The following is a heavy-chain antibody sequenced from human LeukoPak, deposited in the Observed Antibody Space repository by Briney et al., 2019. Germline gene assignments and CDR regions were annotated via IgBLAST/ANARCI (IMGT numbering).Heavy chain of an antibody. CDR2: MNPNSGAT. CDR1: GYTFTSYD. CDR3: ARGGYYYGMDV. Sequence: ASVKVSCKASGYTFTSYDINWLRQATGQGPEWMGWMNPNSGATGYAQKFQGRATMTRDTSTSTVYMELSSLRSEDTAVYYCARGGYYYGMDVWGQGTTVTVSS. V-gene: IGHV1-8*01. J-gene: IGHJ6*02.